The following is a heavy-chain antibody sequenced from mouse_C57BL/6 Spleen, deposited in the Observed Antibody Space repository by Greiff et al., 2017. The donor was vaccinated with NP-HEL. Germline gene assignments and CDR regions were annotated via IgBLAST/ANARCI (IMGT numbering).Heavy chain of an antibody. J-gene: IGHJ4*01. CDR3: ARSDDYDRGYYAMEY. V-gene: IGHV14-2*01. Sequence: VQLQQSGAELVKPGASVKLSCTASGFNIKDYYMHWVKQRTEQGLEWIGMIDPEDGETKYAPKFQGKATITADTSSNTAYLQLSRLTSEDTAVYYCARSDDYDRGYYAMEYWSQGTSVTVSS. CDR1: GFNIKDYY. D-gene: IGHD2-4*01. CDR2: IDPEDGET.